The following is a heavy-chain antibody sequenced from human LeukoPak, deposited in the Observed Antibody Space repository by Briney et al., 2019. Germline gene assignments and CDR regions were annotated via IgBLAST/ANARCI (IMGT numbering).Heavy chain of an antibody. CDR3: ARDQAGLEY. J-gene: IGHJ4*02. Sequence: SQTLSLTCAIYGDSVSSNSAAWNWIRQSPSRGLESLGSTYYRSKWYNDYAESEKSRINIKPDTSKNQFSLQLNSVTPDDTAVYYCARDQAGLEYWGQGTLVTVSS. CDR1: GDSVSSNSAA. D-gene: IGHD6-13*01. CDR2: TYYRSKWYN. V-gene: IGHV6-1*01.